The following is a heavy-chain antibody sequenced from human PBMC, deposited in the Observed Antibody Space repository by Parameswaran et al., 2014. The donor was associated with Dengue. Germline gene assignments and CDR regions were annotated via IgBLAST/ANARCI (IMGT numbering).Heavy chain of an antibody. Sequence: RWIRQPPGKGLEWVSVIYSGGSTYYADSVKGRFTISRDNSKNTLYLQMNSLRAEDTAVYYCARVHRELLGLDYWGQGTLVTVSS. J-gene: IGHJ4*02. D-gene: IGHD3-10*01. CDR2: IYSGGST. V-gene: IGHV3-53*01. CDR3: ARVHRELLGLDY.